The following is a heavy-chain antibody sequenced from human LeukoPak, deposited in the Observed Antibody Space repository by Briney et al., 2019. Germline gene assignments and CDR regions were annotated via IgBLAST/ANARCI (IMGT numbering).Heavy chain of an antibody. J-gene: IGHJ6*02. CDR1: GFTFSSYA. D-gene: IGHD6-19*01. Sequence: GGSLRLSCAASGFTFSSYAMSWIRQPPGKGLEWVSGISWNSGSIGYADSVKGRFTISRDNAKNSLYLQMNSLRAEDTALYYCTKTTSSGWYGYDMDVWGQGTTVTVSS. V-gene: IGHV3-9*01. CDR3: TKTTSSGWYGYDMDV. CDR2: ISWNSGSI.